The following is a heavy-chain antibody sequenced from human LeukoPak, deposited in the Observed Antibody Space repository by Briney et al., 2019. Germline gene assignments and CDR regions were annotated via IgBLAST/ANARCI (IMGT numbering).Heavy chain of an antibody. V-gene: IGHV1-69*01. CDR3: AGSSTSRLSMDV. CDR1: GGTFSSYA. CDR2: IIPIFGTA. D-gene: IGHD2-2*01. J-gene: IGHJ6*03. Sequence: TVKVSCKASGGTFSSYAISWVRQAPGQGLEWMGGIIPIFGTANYAQKFQGRVTITADESTSTAYMELSSLRSEDTAVYYCAGSSTSRLSMDVWGKGTTVTVSS.